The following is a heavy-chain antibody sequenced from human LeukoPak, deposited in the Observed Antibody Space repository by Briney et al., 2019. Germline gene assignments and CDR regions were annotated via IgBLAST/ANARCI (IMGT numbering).Heavy chain of an antibody. CDR1: GFSLSTTGVG. Sequence: SGPTLVNPTQTLTLTCTFSGFSLSTTGVGVGWIRQPPGKALGWLALIYWDDDKRYSPSLKSSLTITKDTSKNQVVLTLTNVDPVDPATYYCAHRKQTYDSINYSPPPPFDYWGQGTLVTVSS. J-gene: IGHJ4*02. V-gene: IGHV2-5*02. CDR3: AHRKQTYDSINYSPPPPFDY. D-gene: IGHD3-22*01. CDR2: IYWDDDK.